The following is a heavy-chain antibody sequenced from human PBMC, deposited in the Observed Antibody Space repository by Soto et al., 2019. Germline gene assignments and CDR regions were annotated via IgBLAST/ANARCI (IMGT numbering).Heavy chain of an antibody. V-gene: IGHV3-23*01. CDR2: VSGRGGTT. CDR1: GFTFSNFA. J-gene: IGHJ4*02. CDR3: ATGGLP. D-gene: IGHD4-17*01. Sequence: EVQLLESGGGLVQPGGSLRLSCAASGFTFSNFAMSWVRQAPGKGLEWVSTVSGRGGTTYYTDSVKGRFTISRDNSKGMLYLEMISLRAEDSAIYYCATGGLPWGQGTLVNVSS.